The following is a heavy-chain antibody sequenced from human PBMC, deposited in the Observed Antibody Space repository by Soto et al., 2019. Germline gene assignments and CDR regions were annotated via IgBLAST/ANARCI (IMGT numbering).Heavy chain of an antibody. CDR2: IYYSGST. CDR3: ARLPSHYYYYYMDV. V-gene: IGHV4-39*01. Sequence: SETLSLTCTVSGGSISSSSYYWGWIRQPPGKGLEWIGSIYYSGSTYYNPSLKSRVTISVDTSKNQFSLKLSSVTAADTAVYYCARLPSHYYYYYMDVWGKGTTVTVSS. J-gene: IGHJ6*03. CDR1: GGSISSSSYY.